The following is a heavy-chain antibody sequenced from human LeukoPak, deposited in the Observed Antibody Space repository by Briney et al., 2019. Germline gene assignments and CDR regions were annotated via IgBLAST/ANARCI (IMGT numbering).Heavy chain of an antibody. Sequence: GRSLRLSCIASGFTFTRNCMHWVRQAPGKGLEWVAAIPHDGSSALYADSVKGRFIISRDNSKNTQYLQMNSLRIEDSAVYYCATGSDFYYDSWGQGILVTVSS. V-gene: IGHV3-30-3*01. CDR1: GFTFTRNC. CDR3: ATGSDFYYDS. CDR2: IPHDGSSA. J-gene: IGHJ5*01. D-gene: IGHD1-26*01.